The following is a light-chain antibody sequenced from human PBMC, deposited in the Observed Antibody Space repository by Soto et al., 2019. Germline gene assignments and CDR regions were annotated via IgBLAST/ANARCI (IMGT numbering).Light chain of an antibody. CDR1: QSVSSY. Sequence: EIVFTHSPATLSFSPVDSDALSCMASQSVSSYLAWYQQKPGQAPRLLIYDASNRATGIPARFSGSGSGTDFTLTISSLEPEEFAVYYCQQRSYWRITFGEGTRLDIK. V-gene: IGKV3-11*01. CDR2: DAS. J-gene: IGKJ5*01. CDR3: QQRSYWRIT.